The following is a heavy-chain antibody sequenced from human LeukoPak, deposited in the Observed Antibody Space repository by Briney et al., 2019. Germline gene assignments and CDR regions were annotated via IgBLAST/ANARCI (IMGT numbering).Heavy chain of an antibody. CDR1: GFTVYTHY. D-gene: IGHD1-14*01. J-gene: IGHJ3*02. Sequence: PGGSLKLSCAASGFTVYTHYMGWVRQAPGKGLECVSVIYSSGPTYYADSVMGRFTISRDNSKNTLYLQMNSLRAEDTAVYYCAKDLGIIGTTHAFDIRGQGTVVTVSS. CDR2: IYSSGPT. CDR3: AKDLGIIGTTHAFDI. V-gene: IGHV3-53*01.